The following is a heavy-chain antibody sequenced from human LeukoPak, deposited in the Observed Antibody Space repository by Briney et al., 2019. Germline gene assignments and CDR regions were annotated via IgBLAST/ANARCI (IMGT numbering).Heavy chain of an antibody. CDR1: GGSISSYY. CDR3: ARGAPYYDFWSGYSPFGWFDP. V-gene: IGHV4-59*01. J-gene: IGHJ5*02. CDR2: IYYSGST. D-gene: IGHD3-3*01. Sequence: PSETLSLTCTVSGGSISSYYWSWIRQPPGKGLEWIGYIYYSGSTNCNPSLKSRVTISVDTSKNQFSLKLSSVTAADTAVYYCARGAPYYDFWSGYSPFGWFDPWGQGTLVTVSS.